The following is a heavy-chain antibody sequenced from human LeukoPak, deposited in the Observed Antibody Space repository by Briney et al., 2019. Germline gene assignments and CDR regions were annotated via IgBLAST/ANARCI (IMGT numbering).Heavy chain of an antibody. D-gene: IGHD5-18*01. Sequence: PETLSLTCTVSGGSISSYYWSWIRQPPGKGLEWIGYIYYSGSTNYNPSLKSRVTISVDTSKNQFSLKLSSVTAADTAVYYCARGGVVGYSYGFDYWGQGTLVTASS. V-gene: IGHV4-59*01. J-gene: IGHJ4*02. CDR2: IYYSGST. CDR3: ARGGVVGYSYGFDY. CDR1: GGSISSYY.